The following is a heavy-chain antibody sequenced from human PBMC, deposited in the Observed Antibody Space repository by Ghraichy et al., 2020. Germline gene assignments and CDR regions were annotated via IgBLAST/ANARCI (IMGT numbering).Heavy chain of an antibody. Sequence: GESLNISCAASGFTFKDYAMTWVRQAPGKGLSWVSAIGGSGYSTYYADSVKGRFTISRDNAKNTMYLQMNSLRVEDTAVYFCAKEPGAGVFDYWGQGTLVTVSS. D-gene: IGHD6-13*01. J-gene: IGHJ4*02. CDR1: GFTFKDYA. CDR3: AKEPGAGVFDY. V-gene: IGHV3-23*01. CDR2: IGGSGYST.